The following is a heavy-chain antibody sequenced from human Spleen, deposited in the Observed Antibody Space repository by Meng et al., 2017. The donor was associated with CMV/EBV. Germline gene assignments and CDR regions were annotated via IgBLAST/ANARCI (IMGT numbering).Heavy chain of an antibody. CDR1: GFRFSETW. V-gene: IGHV3-74*01. CDR3: ARDYYYTIDY. D-gene: IGHD3-3*01. CDR2: VHSDGSNA. Sequence: ISCGASGFRFSETWMHWVRQAPGKGLVWVSRVHSDGSNAIYADSVKGRFTISRDNAKNTVYLQMNSLRADDTAVYYCARDYYYTIDYWGQGTLVTVSS. J-gene: IGHJ4*02.